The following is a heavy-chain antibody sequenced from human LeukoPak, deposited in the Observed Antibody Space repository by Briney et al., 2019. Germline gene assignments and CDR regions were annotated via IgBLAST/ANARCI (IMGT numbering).Heavy chain of an antibody. V-gene: IGHV3-30-3*01. J-gene: IGHJ3*02. CDR2: SSFDGNNK. Sequence: PGGSLRLSCAASGFGFSRYAMYWVRQPPGKGLEWVAISSFDGNNKYYADSVKGRFTISKDNSKDTLYLQMNNVRSEDTAVYYCAREAPIAAAGTGGAFDIWGQGTMVTVSS. CDR1: GFGFSRYA. D-gene: IGHD6-13*01. CDR3: AREAPIAAAGTGGAFDI.